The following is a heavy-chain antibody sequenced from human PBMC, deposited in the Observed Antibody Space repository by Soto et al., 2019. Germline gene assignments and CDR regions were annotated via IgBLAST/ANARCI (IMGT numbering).Heavy chain of an antibody. CDR3: AKDLFYQLLSYWFDP. Sequence: GGSLRLSCAASGFTFRDYGMHWVRQAPGKGLEWVAVISNDGSQKYSADSVKGRFTISRDNSKNTLYLQMNSPRAEDTAVYYCAKDLFYQLLSYWFDPWGQGTLVTVSS. CDR2: ISNDGSQK. CDR1: GFTFRDYG. J-gene: IGHJ5*02. V-gene: IGHV3-30*18. D-gene: IGHD2-2*01.